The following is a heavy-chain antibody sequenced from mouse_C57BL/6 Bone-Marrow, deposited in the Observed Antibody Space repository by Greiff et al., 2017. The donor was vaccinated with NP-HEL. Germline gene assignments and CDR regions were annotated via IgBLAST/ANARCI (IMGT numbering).Heavy chain of an antibody. J-gene: IGHJ1*03. CDR2: INPNNGGT. CDR3: ARYWGYYSNYVGYWYFDV. D-gene: IGHD2-5*01. CDR1: GYTFTDYY. V-gene: IGHV1-26*01. Sequence: EVQLQQSGPELVKPGASVKISCKASGYTFTDYYMNWVKQSHGKSLEWIGDINPNNGGTSYNQKFKGKATLTVDKSSSTAYMELRSLTSEDSAVYYCARYWGYYSNYVGYWYFDVWGTGTTVTVSS.